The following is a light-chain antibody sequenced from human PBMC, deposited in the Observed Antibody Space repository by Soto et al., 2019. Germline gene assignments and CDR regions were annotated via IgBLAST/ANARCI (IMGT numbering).Light chain of an antibody. CDR1: RSDVGAYNY. V-gene: IGLV2-14*01. CDR2: EVR. Sequence: QSVLTQPASVSGSPGQSITISSTGTRSDVGAYNYVSWYQQHPGKAPKLMIYEVRNRPSGVSDRFSGSRSGNTASLTISGLQAEDESDYYCSSYTSSSTWVFGGGTQLTVL. CDR3: SSYTSSSTWV. J-gene: IGLJ3*02.